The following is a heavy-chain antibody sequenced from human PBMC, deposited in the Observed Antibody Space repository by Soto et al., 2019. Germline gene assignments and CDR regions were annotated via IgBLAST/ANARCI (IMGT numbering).Heavy chain of an antibody. CDR2: IIPIFGTA. J-gene: IGHJ6*02. CDR1: GGTFSSYA. Sequence: ASVKVSCKASGGTFSSYAISWVRQAPGQGLEWMGGIIPIFGTANYAQKFQGRVTITADESTSTAYMELSSLRSEDTAVYYCARGVAAFGGYYGMDVWGQGTTVTVSS. D-gene: IGHD6-6*01. CDR3: ARGVAAFGGYYGMDV. V-gene: IGHV1-69*13.